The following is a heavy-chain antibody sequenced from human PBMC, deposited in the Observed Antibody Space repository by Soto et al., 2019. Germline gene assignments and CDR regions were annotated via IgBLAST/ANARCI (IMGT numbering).Heavy chain of an antibody. Sequence: ASVKVSCKASGYTFTSYDINWVRQATGQGLEWMGWMNPNSGNTGYAQKFQGRVTMTRNTSISTAYMELSSLRSEDTAVYYCARPRPYDFWSGYYSPYYYYMDVWGKGTTVAVSS. J-gene: IGHJ6*03. CDR2: MNPNSGNT. CDR3: ARPRPYDFWSGYYSPYYYYMDV. D-gene: IGHD3-3*01. V-gene: IGHV1-8*01. CDR1: GYTFTSYD.